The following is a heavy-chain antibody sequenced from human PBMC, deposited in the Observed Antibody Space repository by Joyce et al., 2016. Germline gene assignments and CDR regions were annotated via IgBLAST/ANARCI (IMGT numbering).Heavy chain of an antibody. CDR1: GLTLSYYG. CDR2: ISYDGIYK. V-gene: IGHV3-30*18. CDR3: AKILTATYSSGWFLDY. J-gene: IGHJ4*02. Sequence: QVQLVESGGGVVPPGRSLRLSCAASGLTLSYYGVHWVRQDPGKGLEWVEVISYDGIYKYYADSVKGRFTISRDNSKNTVFLEMNSLRTEDTAVYYCAKILTATYSSGWFLDYWGQGTLVTVS. D-gene: IGHD6-25*01.